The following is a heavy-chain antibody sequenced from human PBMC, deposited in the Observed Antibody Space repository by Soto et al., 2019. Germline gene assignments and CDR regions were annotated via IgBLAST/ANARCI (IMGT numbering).Heavy chain of an antibody. J-gene: IGHJ6*02. CDR2: IDWDDDK. V-gene: IGHV2-70*01. CDR1: GFSLSTSGMC. D-gene: IGHD6-6*01. Sequence: SVPTLENHTETLTLSGTFSGFSLSTSGMCVSWIRQPPGKALEWLALIDWDDDKYYSTSLKTRLTISKDTSKNQVVLTMTNMDPVDTATYYCARTSIAARGYYYYGMDVWGQGTTVTVSS. CDR3: ARTSIAARGYYYYGMDV.